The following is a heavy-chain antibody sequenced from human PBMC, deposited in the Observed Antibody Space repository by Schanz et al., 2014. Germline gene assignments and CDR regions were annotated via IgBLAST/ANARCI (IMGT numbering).Heavy chain of an antibody. D-gene: IGHD1-1*01. J-gene: IGHJ5*02. CDR1: GFTFSTHA. CDR2: IKKDGSEK. Sequence: EMQLLESGGGLIQPGGSLRLSCAASGFTFSTHAMTWVRQAPGKGLEWVANIKKDGSEKYYVDSVKGRFTISRDNAKNSLFLQMNSLRPEDTAVYYCARGRVLESWGQGTLVTVSS. V-gene: IGHV3-7*01. CDR3: ARGRVLES.